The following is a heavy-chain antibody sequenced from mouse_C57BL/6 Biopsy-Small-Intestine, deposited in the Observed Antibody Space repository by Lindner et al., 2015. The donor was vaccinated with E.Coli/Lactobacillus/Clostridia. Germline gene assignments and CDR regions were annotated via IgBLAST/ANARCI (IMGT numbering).Heavy chain of an antibody. CDR1: GYTFTDYN. D-gene: IGHD1-1*01. J-gene: IGHJ4*01. CDR3: ARGITTVVARDYAMDY. CDR2: INPNNGGT. V-gene: IGHV1-18*01. Sequence: QLQESGPELVKPGASVKIPCKASGYTFTDYNMDWVKQSHGKSLEWIGDINPNNGGTIYNQKFKGKATLTVDKSSSTAYMELRSLTSEDTAVYYCARGITTVVARDYAMDYWGQGTSVTVSS.